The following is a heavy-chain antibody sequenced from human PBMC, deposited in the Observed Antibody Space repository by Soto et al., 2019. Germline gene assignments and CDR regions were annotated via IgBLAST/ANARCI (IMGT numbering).Heavy chain of an antibody. D-gene: IGHD6-19*01. V-gene: IGHV1-2*04. CDR2: INPNSGGT. CDR3: ARGGYSSGWYTFDY. J-gene: IGHJ4*02. CDR1: GYTFTGYY. Sequence: ASVKVSCKASGYTFTGYYMHWVRQAPGQGLEWMGWINPNSGGTNYAQKFQGWVTMTRDTSISTAYMELSRLRSDDTAVYYCARGGYSSGWYTFDYWGQGTLVTVPS.